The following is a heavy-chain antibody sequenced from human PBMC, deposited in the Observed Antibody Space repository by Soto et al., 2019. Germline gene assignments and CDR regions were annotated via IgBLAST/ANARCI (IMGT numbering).Heavy chain of an antibody. CDR2: INAGNGNT. CDR3: ARTSGYYFYDY. Sequence: ASVKVSCKTSGYTFTSYAMHWVRQAPGQRLEWMGWINAGNGNTKYSQKFQGRVAITRDTSASTAYMELSSLRSEDTAVYYCARTSGYYFYDYWGQGTLVTVSS. V-gene: IGHV1-3*01. CDR1: GYTFTSYA. J-gene: IGHJ4*02. D-gene: IGHD3-3*01.